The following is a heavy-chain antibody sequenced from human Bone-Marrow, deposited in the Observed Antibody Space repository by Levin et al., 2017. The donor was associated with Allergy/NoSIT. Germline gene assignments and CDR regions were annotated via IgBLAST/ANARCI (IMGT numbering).Heavy chain of an antibody. V-gene: IGHV1-2*07. Sequence: ASVKVSCKTSGYTFIGYNIYWVRQAPGEGLEWMGWINPDSGDTHYVHKFHDRVTMTRDTSSSTAYLDLSRLTSDDTAVYYCARQFDSGYDSAYFDYWGQGALVTVSS. D-gene: IGHD5-12*01. CDR3: ARQFDSGYDSAYFDY. CDR2: INPDSGDT. J-gene: IGHJ4*02. CDR1: GYTFIGYN.